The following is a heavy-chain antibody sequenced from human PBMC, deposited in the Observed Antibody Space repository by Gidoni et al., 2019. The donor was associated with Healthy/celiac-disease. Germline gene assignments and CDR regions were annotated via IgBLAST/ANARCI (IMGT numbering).Heavy chain of an antibody. Sequence: QLQLQESGPGLVKPSETLSLTCTVSGGSISSSRYYWGWIRQPPGKGLEWIGSIYYSGSTYYNPSLKSRVTISVDTSKNQFSLKLSSVTAADTAVYYCARLSYYDFWSGYFDAFDIWGQGTMVTVSS. J-gene: IGHJ3*02. V-gene: IGHV4-39*01. D-gene: IGHD3-3*01. CDR2: IYYSGST. CDR3: ARLSYYDFWSGYFDAFDI. CDR1: GGSISSSRYY.